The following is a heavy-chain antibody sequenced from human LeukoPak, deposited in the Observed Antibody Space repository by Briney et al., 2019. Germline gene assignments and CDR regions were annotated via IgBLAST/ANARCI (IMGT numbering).Heavy chain of an antibody. CDR2: ISYDGSNK. V-gene: IGHV3-30*04. CDR1: GFTFSSYA. Sequence: HAGGSLRLSCAASGFTFSSYAMQWVRQAPGKGLEWVAVISYDGSNKYYADSVKGRFTISRDNSKNTLYLQMNSLRAEDTAVYYCARVMKRELIDYWGQGTLVTVSS. CDR3: ARVMKRELIDY. D-gene: IGHD1-26*01. J-gene: IGHJ4*02.